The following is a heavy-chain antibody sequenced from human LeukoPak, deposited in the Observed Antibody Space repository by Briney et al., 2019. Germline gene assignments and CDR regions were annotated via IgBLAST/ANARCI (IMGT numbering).Heavy chain of an antibody. J-gene: IGHJ3*01. CDR1: GFTFSSYA. Sequence: GGSLRLSCAASGFTFSSYAMSWVRQAPGKGLEWVSSIDASGGSTYYADSVEGRFSVSRDNAKNSVFLQMNSLRAEDTAVYYCARGLGDYDAFDVWGHGTRVTVAS. V-gene: IGHV3-23*01. CDR2: IDASGGST. CDR3: ARGLGDYDAFDV. D-gene: IGHD4-17*01.